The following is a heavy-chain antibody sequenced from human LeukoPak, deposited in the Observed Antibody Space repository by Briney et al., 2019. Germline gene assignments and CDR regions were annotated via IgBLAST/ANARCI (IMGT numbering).Heavy chain of an antibody. Sequence: GGSLRLSCAASGFTFSSYAMSWVRQAPGKGLEWVSAISGSGGSTYYADSVKGRFTISRDNSKNTLYLQMNSLRAEDTAVYYCARYCSGGSCYSGAFDIWAKGQWSPSPQ. CDR3: ARYCSGGSCYSGAFDI. CDR1: GFTFSSYA. D-gene: IGHD2-15*01. V-gene: IGHV3-23*01. CDR2: ISGSGGST. J-gene: IGHJ3*02.